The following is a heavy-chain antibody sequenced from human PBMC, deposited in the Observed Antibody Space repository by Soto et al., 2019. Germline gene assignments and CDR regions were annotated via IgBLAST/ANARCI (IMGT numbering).Heavy chain of an antibody. CDR3: ARALDIVATNAFDI. CDR2: IYYSGST. J-gene: IGHJ3*02. D-gene: IGHD5-12*01. Sequence: SETLSLTCTVSGGSISSYYWSWIRQPPGKGLEWIGYIYYSGSTNYNPSLKSRVTISVDTSKNQFSLKLSSVTAADTAVYYCARALDIVATNAFDIWGQGTMVTVSS. CDR1: GGSISSYY. V-gene: IGHV4-59*08.